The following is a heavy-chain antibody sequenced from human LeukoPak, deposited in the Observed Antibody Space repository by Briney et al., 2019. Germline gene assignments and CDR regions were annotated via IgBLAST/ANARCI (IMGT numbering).Heavy chain of an antibody. Sequence: SVKVSCKVSGGTFSSYAISWVRQPPGQGLEWMGGIIPIFGTANYAQKFQGRVTITADESTSTAYMELSSLRSEDTAVYYWARSGYSYGLTAGRAYTYFDYWGQGTLVTVSS. CDR2: IIPIFGTA. V-gene: IGHV1-69*13. J-gene: IGHJ4*02. D-gene: IGHD5-18*01. CDR3: ARSGYSYGLTAGRAYTYFDY. CDR1: GGTFSSYA.